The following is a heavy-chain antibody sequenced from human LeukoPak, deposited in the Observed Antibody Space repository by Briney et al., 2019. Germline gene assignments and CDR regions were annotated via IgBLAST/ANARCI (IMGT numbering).Heavy chain of an antibody. J-gene: IGHJ4*02. CDR1: GFTFSSYE. CDR3: ARGRHDILTGYPKRGDY. D-gene: IGHD3-9*01. CDR2: ISSSSSYI. V-gene: IGHV3-21*01. Sequence: PGGSLRLSCAASGFTFSSYEMNWVRQAPGKGLEWVSSISSSSSYIYYADSVKGRFTISRDNAKNSLYLQMNSLRAEDTAVYYCARGRHDILTGYPKRGDYWGQGTLVTVSS.